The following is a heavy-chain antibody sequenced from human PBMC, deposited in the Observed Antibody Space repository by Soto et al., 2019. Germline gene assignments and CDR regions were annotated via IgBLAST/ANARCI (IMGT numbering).Heavy chain of an antibody. V-gene: IGHV4-59*08. D-gene: IGHD1-26*01. J-gene: IGHJ4*02. CDR3: ARRWGRTFDY. CDR1: GGSISSYY. CDR2: IYYSGST. Sequence: QVQLQESGPGLVKPSETLSLTCTVSGGSISSYYXSWIXXXXGKGLEWFGYIYYSGSTNYNPSLKSRVTISVDTSKNQFSLKLSSVTAADTAVYYCARRWGRTFDYWGQGTLVTVSS.